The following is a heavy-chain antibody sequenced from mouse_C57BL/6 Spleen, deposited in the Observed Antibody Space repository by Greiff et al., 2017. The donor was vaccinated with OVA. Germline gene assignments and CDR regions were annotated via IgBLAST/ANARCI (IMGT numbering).Heavy chain of an antibody. Sequence: EVQLQQSGPELVKPGASVKISCKASGYTFTDYYMNWVKQSHGKSLEWIGDINPNNGGTSYNQKFKGKATLTVDKSSSTAYMELRSLTSEDSAVYYCARPAQDPYYFDYWGQGTTLTVSS. J-gene: IGHJ2*01. V-gene: IGHV1-26*01. D-gene: IGHD3-2*02. CDR2: INPNNGGT. CDR1: GYTFTDYY. CDR3: ARPAQDPYYFDY.